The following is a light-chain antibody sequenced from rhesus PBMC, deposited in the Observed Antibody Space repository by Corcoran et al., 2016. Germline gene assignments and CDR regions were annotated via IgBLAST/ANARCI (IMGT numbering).Light chain of an antibody. Sequence: DIQMTQSPSTLSASVGDRVTITCQASESLSNYLHWYQLKPGKIPKVLIYRASSLQRGTPPRFSGNGSGTDFTLTISSLQPADFATYYCQQGYTYPWTFGQGTKVEIK. CDR1: ESLSNY. CDR2: RAS. CDR3: QQGYTYPWT. J-gene: IGKJ1*01. V-gene: IGKV1-43*03.